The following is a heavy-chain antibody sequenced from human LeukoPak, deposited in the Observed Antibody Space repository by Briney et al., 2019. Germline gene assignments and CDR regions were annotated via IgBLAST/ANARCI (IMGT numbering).Heavy chain of an antibody. CDR3: AREGTYGVNWFDP. CDR1: VGSISSGGYY. D-gene: IGHD4-17*01. Sequence: SQTLSLTCTVSVGSISSGGYYGSWIRQHPGKGLEWIGYIYYSGSTYYNPSLKSRVTISVDTSKNQFSLKLSSVPAADTAVYYCAREGTYGVNWFDPWGQGTLVTVSS. J-gene: IGHJ5*02. CDR2: IYYSGST. V-gene: IGHV4-31*03.